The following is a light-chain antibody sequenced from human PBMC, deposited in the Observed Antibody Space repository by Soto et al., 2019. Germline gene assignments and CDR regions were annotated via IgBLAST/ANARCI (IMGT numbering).Light chain of an antibody. Sequence: DIQMAQSPSSVSASVGDTVTIACRPSQDIETWLAWYQQKPGKAPKFLIYAASNLQSGVPSRFSGSGSGTDFTFTISSLQPEDFATYYCQQGSSFPWTFGQGTKVDSK. CDR1: QDIETW. CDR3: QQGSSFPWT. J-gene: IGKJ1*01. V-gene: IGKV1-12*01. CDR2: AAS.